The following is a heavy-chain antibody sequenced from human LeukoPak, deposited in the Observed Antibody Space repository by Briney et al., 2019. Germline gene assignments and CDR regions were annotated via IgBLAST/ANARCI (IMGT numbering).Heavy chain of an antibody. J-gene: IGHJ6*02. Sequence: GGSLRLSCAASGFTISSYWMSWVRQAPGKGLEWVSAISGSGGSTYYADSVKGRFTISRDNSKNTLYLQMNSLRAEDTAVYYCAKDFPRGYYYYGMDVWGQGTTVTVSS. CDR2: ISGSGGST. V-gene: IGHV3-23*01. CDR3: AKDFPRGYYYYGMDV. CDR1: GFTISSYW.